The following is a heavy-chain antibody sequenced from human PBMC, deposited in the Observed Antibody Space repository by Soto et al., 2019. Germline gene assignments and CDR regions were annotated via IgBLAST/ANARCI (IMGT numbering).Heavy chain of an antibody. V-gene: IGHV1-46*01. J-gene: IGHJ4*02. CDR1: GYTFTSYY. D-gene: IGHD3-10*01. Sequence: VASVKVSCKASGYTFTSYYMHWVRQAPGQGLEWMGIINPSGGSTSYAQKFQGRVTMTRDTSTSTVYMELSSLRSEDTAVYYCARVGVSRFGELFYDYWGQGTLVTVSS. CDR2: INPSGGST. CDR3: ARVGVSRFGELFYDY.